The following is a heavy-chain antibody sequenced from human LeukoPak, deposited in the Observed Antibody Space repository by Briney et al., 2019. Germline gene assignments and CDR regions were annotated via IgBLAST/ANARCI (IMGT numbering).Heavy chain of an antibody. CDR1: GFTFSSYS. CDR2: ISSSSSYI. J-gene: IGHJ3*02. D-gene: IGHD1-26*01. V-gene: IGHV3-21*01. CDR3: AGDSLVGATEDAFDI. Sequence: PGGSLRLSCAASGFTFSSYSMNWVRQAPGKGLEWVSSISSSSSYIYYADSVKGRFTISRDNAKNSLYLQMNSLRAEDTAVYYCAGDSLVGATEDAFDIWGQGTMVTVSS.